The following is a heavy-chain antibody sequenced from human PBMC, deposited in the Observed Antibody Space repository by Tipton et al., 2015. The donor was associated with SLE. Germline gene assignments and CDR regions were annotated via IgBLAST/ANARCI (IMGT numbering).Heavy chain of an antibody. CDR3: ARDVGGFGGY. CDR1: RISFSSYW. V-gene: IGHV3-7*01. D-gene: IGHD1-26*01. Sequence: SLRLSCAASRISFSSYWMSWVRQAPGKGPEWVANMNQAGNERDYAESVKGRFTLSRDNAKNTLYLQMTSLRAEDTAIYYCARDVGGFGGYWGQGTLVTVSS. J-gene: IGHJ4*02. CDR2: MNQAGNER.